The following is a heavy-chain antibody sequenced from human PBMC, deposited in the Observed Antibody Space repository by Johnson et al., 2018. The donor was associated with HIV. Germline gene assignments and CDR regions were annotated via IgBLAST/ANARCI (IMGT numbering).Heavy chain of an antibody. CDR3: ARILLGYCRA. CDR1: GFTFSSYG. D-gene: IGHD2-15*01. Sequence: VQLVESGGGVVQPGRSLRLSCAASGFTFSSYGMHWVRQAPGKGLEWVAVISYDGNNKYYADSVKGRFTISRDNSKNTLYLQMNSLRGEDTAVYYCARILLGYCRAWGQGTMVTVSS. V-gene: IGHV3-30*03. J-gene: IGHJ3*01. CDR2: ISYDGNNK.